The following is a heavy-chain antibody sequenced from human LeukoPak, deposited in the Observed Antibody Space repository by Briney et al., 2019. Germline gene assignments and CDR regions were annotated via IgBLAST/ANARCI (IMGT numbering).Heavy chain of an antibody. J-gene: IGHJ4*02. V-gene: IGHV3-23*01. D-gene: IGHD1-20*01. CDR3: AKENNWNDGRFNYFDY. CDR1: EFTFSNYA. Sequence: GGSLRLSCAASEFTFSNYAMTWVRQAPGKGLKWVSTISGSGTATHYADSVKGRFTISRDNSKNTLYLQMNGLRAEDTAVYYCAKENNWNDGRFNYFDYWGQGTLVTVSS. CDR2: ISGSGTAT.